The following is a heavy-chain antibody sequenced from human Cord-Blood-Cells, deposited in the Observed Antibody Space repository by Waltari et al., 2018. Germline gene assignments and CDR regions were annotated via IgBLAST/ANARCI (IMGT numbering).Heavy chain of an antibody. D-gene: IGHD2-2*01. J-gene: IGHJ3*02. V-gene: IGHV4-39*01. CDR3: ARQGYCSSTSCYDAFDI. CDR2: IYYSGST. Sequence: QLQLQASGPGLVKPSETLSLTCTVSGGSISSSSSYWGWIRQPPGKGLEWIGSIYYSGSTYYNPSLKSRVTISVDTSKNQFSLKLSSVTAADTAVYYCARQGYCSSTSCYDAFDIWGQGTMVTVSS. CDR1: GGSISSSSSY.